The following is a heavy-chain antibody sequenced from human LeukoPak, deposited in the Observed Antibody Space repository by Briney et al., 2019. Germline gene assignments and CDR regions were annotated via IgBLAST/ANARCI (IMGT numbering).Heavy chain of an antibody. D-gene: IGHD3-22*01. CDR1: GFTFSRYW. V-gene: IGHV3-74*01. CDR3: ATGNYYDSRGYYTFGH. CDR2: INGDGSTT. Sequence: PGGSLRLSCAASGFTFSRYWMHWVRQAPGKGLVWVSSINGDGSTTSYADSVKGGFTISRDNAKNTLYLQMNSLRAEDTAVYYCATGNYYDSRGYYTFGHWGQGTLVTVSS. J-gene: IGHJ1*01.